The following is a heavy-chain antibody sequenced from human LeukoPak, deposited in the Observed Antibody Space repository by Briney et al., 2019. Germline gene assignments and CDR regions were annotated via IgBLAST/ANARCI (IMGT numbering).Heavy chain of an antibody. CDR1: GYTFTMYY. D-gene: IGHD6-19*01. Sequence: GASVKVSCKASGYTFTMYYMHWVREAPGQGLEWMGIINPSGGSTSYAQKFQGRVTMTTDTSTSTAYMELRSLRSDDTAVYYCARVVGSRNIYSSGWYCFDYWGQGTLVTVSS. V-gene: IGHV1-46*01. CDR3: ARVVGSRNIYSSGWYCFDY. J-gene: IGHJ4*02. CDR2: INPSGGST.